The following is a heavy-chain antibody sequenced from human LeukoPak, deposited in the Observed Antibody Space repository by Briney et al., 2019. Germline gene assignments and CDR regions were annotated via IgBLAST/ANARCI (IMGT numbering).Heavy chain of an antibody. Sequence: QPGGSLRLSCAASGFTFSSYGMHWVRQAPGKGLEWVTFIRYDGSETYYGDSVKGRFTISRDNSKNTLDLQMNSLRAEDTAVYYCAKGVYDCSGSRCPQYYYYMDVWGMGTTVTVSS. CDR3: AKGVYDCSGSRCPQYYYYMDV. CDR2: IRYDGSET. CDR1: GFTFSSYG. D-gene: IGHD2-15*01. V-gene: IGHV3-30*02. J-gene: IGHJ6*03.